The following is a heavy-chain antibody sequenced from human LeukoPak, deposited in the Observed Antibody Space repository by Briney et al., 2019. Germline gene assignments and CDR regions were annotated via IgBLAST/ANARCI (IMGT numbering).Heavy chain of an antibody. CDR3: AKPLRRRSYYGMDV. V-gene: IGHV3-23*01. J-gene: IGHJ6*02. CDR2: ISGSGGST. Sequence: GGSLRLSCAASGFTFSSYAMSWVRQAPGKGLEWVSAISGSGGSTYYADSVKGRFTISRDNSKNTLYLQMNSLRAEDTALYYCAKPLRRRSYYGMDVWGQGTTVTVSS. CDR1: GFTFSSYA.